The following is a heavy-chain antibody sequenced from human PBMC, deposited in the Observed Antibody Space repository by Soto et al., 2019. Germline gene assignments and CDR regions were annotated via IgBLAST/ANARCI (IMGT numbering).Heavy chain of an antibody. J-gene: IGHJ4*02. V-gene: IGHV1-24*01. CDR2: FDPEDGET. CDR3: ARAALYYDFWSGFHDY. CDR1: GYTLTELS. D-gene: IGHD3-3*01. Sequence: ASVKVSCKVSGYTLTELSMHWVRQAPGKGLEWMGGFDPEDGETIYAHKFQGRVTMTTDTSTSTAYLELRGLRSDDTAVYYCARAALYYDFWSGFHDYWGQGTLVTVSS.